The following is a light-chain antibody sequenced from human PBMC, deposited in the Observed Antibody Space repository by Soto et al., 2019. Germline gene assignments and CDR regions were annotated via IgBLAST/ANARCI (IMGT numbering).Light chain of an antibody. CDR3: QQYGSSPFT. Sequence: EIVLTQSPGTLALSPGERATLSCRASQSVSSNYLTWYQQKRGQAPRLLIHGASSRATGIPDRFSGSGSGTDFTLTISRLEPEDFAVYYFQQYGSSPFTFGPGTKVGIK. J-gene: IGKJ3*01. V-gene: IGKV3-20*01. CDR1: QSVSSNY. CDR2: GAS.